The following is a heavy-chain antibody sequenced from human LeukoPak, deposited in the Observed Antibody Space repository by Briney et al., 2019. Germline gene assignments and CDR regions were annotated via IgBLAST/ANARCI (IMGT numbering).Heavy chain of an antibody. CDR1: GFTFSSYG. J-gene: IGHJ3*01. D-gene: IGHD6-13*01. V-gene: IGHV3-30*18. CDR3: AKDTAAGSSSWQS. CDR2: ISYDGSNK. Sequence: PGRSLRLSCAASGFTFSSYGMHWVRQAPGKGLEWVAVISYDGSNKYYADSVKGRFTISRDNSKNTLYLQMNSLRAEDTAVYYCAKDTAAGSSSWQSWGQGTMVTVSS.